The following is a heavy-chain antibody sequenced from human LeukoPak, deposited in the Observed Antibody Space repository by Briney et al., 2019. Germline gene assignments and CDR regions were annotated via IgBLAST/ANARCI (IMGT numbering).Heavy chain of an antibody. D-gene: IGHD2-2*01. Sequence: ASVKVSCKASGYTFTSYGISWVRQAPGQGLEWMGWINPNSGGTNYAQKFQGRVTMTRDTSISTAYMELSRLRSDDTAVYYCARVGYCSGTSCYPPNVWGKGTTVTVSS. CDR3: ARVGYCSGTSCYPPNV. CDR1: GYTFTSYG. V-gene: IGHV1-2*02. J-gene: IGHJ6*04. CDR2: INPNSGGT.